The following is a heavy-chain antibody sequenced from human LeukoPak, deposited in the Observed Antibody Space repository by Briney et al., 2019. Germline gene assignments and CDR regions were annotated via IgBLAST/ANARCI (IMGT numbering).Heavy chain of an antibody. CDR3: ARGSHPVTGTLGGYLDP. Sequence: PSETLSLTCTVSGGSVSSYHWSWIRQSPGKGLEWIGSIYHTGSTYYNPSLKSRVTISLDASNKQFSLRLSSVTAADTAVYYCARGSHPVTGTLGGYLDPWGQGTLVTVSS. CDR2: IYHTGST. J-gene: IGHJ5*02. V-gene: IGHV4-59*04. D-gene: IGHD6-19*01. CDR1: GGSVSSYH.